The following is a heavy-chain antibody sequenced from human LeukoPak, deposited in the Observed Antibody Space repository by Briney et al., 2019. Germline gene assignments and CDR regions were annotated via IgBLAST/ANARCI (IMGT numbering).Heavy chain of an antibody. J-gene: IGHJ6*02. Sequence: GGSLRLSCAASGFTFSSYGMHWVRQAPGKGLEWVAVIWYDGSNKYYADSVKGRFTISRDNSKNTLYLQMNSLRAEDTAVYYCARDRHVDIVATILDVWGQGTTVTASS. V-gene: IGHV3-33*01. D-gene: IGHD5-12*01. CDR3: ARDRHVDIVATILDV. CDR1: GFTFSSYG. CDR2: IWYDGSNK.